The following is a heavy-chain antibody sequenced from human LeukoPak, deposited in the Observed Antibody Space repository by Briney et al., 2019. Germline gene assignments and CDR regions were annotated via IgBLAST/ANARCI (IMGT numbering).Heavy chain of an antibody. Sequence: ASVKVSCKASGYTFTNYAIHWVRQAPGQRFEWMGWINAANGHTKYSQEFQDRITITRDTFATTAYMELSNLRSEDMALYYCARGRGPPNSNRDFYYYYYMDVWGTGTTVTVSS. CDR2: INAANGHT. D-gene: IGHD6-13*01. J-gene: IGHJ6*03. V-gene: IGHV1-3*03. CDR1: GYTFTNYA. CDR3: ARGRGPPNSNRDFYYYYYMDV.